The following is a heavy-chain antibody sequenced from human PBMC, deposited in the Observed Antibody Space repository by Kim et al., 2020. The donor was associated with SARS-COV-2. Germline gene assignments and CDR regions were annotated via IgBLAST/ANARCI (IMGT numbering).Heavy chain of an antibody. J-gene: IGHJ4*02. CDR3: ARHVGWLRSHY. D-gene: IGHD5-12*01. V-gene: IGHV4-39*01. CDR1: GGSISSSSYY. Sequence: SETLSLTCTVSGGSISSSSYYWGWIRQPPGKGLEWIGSIYYSGSTYYNPSLKSRVTISVDTSKNQFSLKLSSVTAADTAVYYCARHVGWLRSHYWGQGTLVTVSS. CDR2: IYYSGST.